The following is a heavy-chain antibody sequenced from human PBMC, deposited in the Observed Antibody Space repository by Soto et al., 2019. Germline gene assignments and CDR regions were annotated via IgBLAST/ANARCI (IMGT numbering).Heavy chain of an antibody. D-gene: IGHD3-3*01. J-gene: IGHJ1*01. CDR1: GYTLTELS. V-gene: IGHV1-24*01. Sequence: GASVKVSCKVSGYTLTELSMHWVRQAPGKGLEWMGGFDPEDGETIYAQKFQGRVTMTEDTSTDTAYMELSSLRSEDTAVYYCATASTIFGVVIYFQHWGQGTLVTVSS. CDR2: FDPEDGET. CDR3: ATASTIFGVVIYFQH.